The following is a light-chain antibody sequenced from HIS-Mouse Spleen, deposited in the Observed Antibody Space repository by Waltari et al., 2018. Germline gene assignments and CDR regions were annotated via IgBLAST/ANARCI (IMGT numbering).Light chain of an antibody. J-gene: IGLJ3*02. CDR2: EGS. Sequence: QSALTQPASVSGSPGQSITISCTGTSSDVVSYNLVSRYQQHPGKAPTRMIYEGSKRPSGVSNRFSGSKSGNTASLTISGLQAEDEADYYCCSYAGSSTWVFGGGTKLTVL. V-gene: IGLV2-23*01. CDR1: SSDVVSYNL. CDR3: CSYAGSSTWV.